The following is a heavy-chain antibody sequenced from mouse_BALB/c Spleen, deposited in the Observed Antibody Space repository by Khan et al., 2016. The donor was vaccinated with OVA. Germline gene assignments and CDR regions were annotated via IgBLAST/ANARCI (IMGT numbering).Heavy chain of an antibody. CDR1: GFTFSSYG. CDR3: ATSYFYGYYFDY. Sequence: EVQLVESGGGLVQPGGPRKLSCAASGFTFSSYGMHWVRQAPEKGLEWVAYISGDSNTIYYADTVKGRFTISRDNPKNTLFLQMTSLMSEDTARYYCATSYFYGYYFDYWGPGTTLTVSS. J-gene: IGHJ2*01. V-gene: IGHV5-17*02. D-gene: IGHD1-1*01. CDR2: ISGDSNTI.